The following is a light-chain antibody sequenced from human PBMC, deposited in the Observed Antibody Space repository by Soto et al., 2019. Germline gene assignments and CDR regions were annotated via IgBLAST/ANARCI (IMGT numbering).Light chain of an antibody. Sequence: IVLTQSPATLSLSPGERATLSCRASQNVYTYLVWYQQKPGQAPRLLINDASIRATGVPARFTGSWSGTDFTLTITNVEPDDFALYYCQQRSTWPTFGQGTRLEIK. CDR1: QNVYTY. J-gene: IGKJ5*01. CDR2: DAS. CDR3: QQRSTWPT. V-gene: IGKV3-11*01.